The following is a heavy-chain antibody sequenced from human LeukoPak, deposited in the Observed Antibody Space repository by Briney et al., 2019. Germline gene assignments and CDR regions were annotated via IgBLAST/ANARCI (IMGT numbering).Heavy chain of an antibody. D-gene: IGHD2-2*01. J-gene: IGHJ5*01. CDR2: ISGSGYNT. Sequence: PGGSLRLSCAASGFTFINYAMSWVRQAPGKGLEWVSGISGSGYNTYYADSVKGRFTVSRDNSKNTLYLQMNGLRVEDTAVYYCAKAGYCSGTTCYPPPMDDSWGQGTLVTVSS. CDR3: AKAGYCSGTTCYPPPMDDS. V-gene: IGHV3-23*01. CDR1: GFTFINYA.